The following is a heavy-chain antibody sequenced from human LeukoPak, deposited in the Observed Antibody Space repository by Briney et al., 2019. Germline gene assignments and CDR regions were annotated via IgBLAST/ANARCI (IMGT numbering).Heavy chain of an antibody. J-gene: IGHJ4*02. D-gene: IGHD6-13*01. CDR1: GFTFSSYA. V-gene: IGHV3-23*01. Sequence: GGSLRLSCAASGFTFSSYAMSWVRQAPGKGLEWVSAISGSGGSTYYADSVKGRSTISRDNSKNTLYLQMNSLRAEDTAVYYCAEIAAAGNLFDYWGQGTLVTVSS. CDR3: AEIAAAGNLFDY. CDR2: ISGSGGST.